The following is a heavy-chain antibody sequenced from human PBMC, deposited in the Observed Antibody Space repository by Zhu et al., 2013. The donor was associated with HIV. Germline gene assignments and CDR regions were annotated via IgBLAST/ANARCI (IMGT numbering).Heavy chain of an antibody. V-gene: IGHV1-2*02. CDR3: ARSRSITEGEYCRH. CDR1: GYRFTDYY. D-gene: IGHD6-6*01. J-gene: IGHJ1*01. CDR2: INPNSGGT. Sequence: QVQLVQSGAEVKKPGASVKVSCKASGYRFTDYYLHWVRQAPGQGLEWMGWINPNSGGTNYAQKFQGRVTMTRDTSISTAYMELSRLRSDDTAVYHCARSRSITEGEYCRHWGQGTLVTVSS.